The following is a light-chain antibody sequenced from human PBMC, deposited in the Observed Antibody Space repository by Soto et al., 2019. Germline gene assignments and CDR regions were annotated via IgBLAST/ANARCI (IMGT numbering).Light chain of an antibody. CDR2: EVS. Sequence: QSALTQPASVSGSPEQSITISCTGTSSDVGGYKYVSWYQQLPGRAPKLIISEVSNRPSGVSDRFTGSKSGNTASLTISGLQTEDEGDYYCSSYTSSSTPVVFGGGTKLTVL. CDR3: SSYTSSSTPVV. V-gene: IGLV2-14*01. CDR1: SSDVGGYKY. J-gene: IGLJ2*01.